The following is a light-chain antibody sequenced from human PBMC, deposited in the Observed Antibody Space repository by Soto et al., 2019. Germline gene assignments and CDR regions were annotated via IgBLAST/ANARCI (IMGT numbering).Light chain of an antibody. CDR1: QSVNNN. J-gene: IGKJ4*01. CDR3: QQRTNWPLT. V-gene: IGKV3-15*01. Sequence: EIILTQSPASLSVSPGERATLSCRASQSVNNNLAWYQQKPGQAPRLLTYGASTRATGIPGRFRGSGSGTEFTLTITSLQSEDFAVYYCQQRTNWPLTFGGGTKVEI. CDR2: GAS.